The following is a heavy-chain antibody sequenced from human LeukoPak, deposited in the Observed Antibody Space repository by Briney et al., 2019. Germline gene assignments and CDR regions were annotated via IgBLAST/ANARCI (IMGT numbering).Heavy chain of an antibody. D-gene: IGHD6-19*01. V-gene: IGHV4-59*01. CDR3: ARSPPVAGTRYRYFDL. CDR1: GGSISSYY. CDR2: IYYSGST. Sequence: SETLSLTCTVSGGSISSYYWSWIRQPPGKGLEWIGYIYYSGSTNYNPSLKSRVTISVDTSKNQFSLKLSSVTAADTAVYYCARSPPVAGTRYRYFDLWGRGTLVTVSS. J-gene: IGHJ2*01.